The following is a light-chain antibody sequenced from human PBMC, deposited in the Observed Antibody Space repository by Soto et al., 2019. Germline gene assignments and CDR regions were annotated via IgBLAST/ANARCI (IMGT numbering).Light chain of an antibody. J-gene: IGLJ2*01. CDR1: SSNIGAGFD. CDR3: QSYDNSLLAYV. V-gene: IGLV1-40*01. Sequence: QSVLTQPPSVSGAPGQRVTISCTGSSSNIGAGFDVHWYQQLPGTAPKLLIYANDDRPSGVPDRFSGSTSGTSASLAITGLQAEDAADYYCQSYDNSLLAYVFGGGTK. CDR2: AND.